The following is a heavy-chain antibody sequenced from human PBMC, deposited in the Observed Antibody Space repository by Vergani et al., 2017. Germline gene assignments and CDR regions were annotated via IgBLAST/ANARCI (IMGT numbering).Heavy chain of an antibody. CDR1: GFTFGDYA. Sequence: EVQLVESGGGLVQPGRSLRLSCTASGFTFGDYAMSWVRQAPGKGLEWVSTLSASDRRTHYADSVKGRFTISRDISKNTLFLQMNSLRAEDTAVYYCAKVGRSEVAGTFGAFDIWGQGTMVTVSS. CDR3: AKVGRSEVAGTFGAFDI. J-gene: IGHJ3*02. V-gene: IGHV3-23*04. D-gene: IGHD6-19*01. CDR2: LSASDRRT.